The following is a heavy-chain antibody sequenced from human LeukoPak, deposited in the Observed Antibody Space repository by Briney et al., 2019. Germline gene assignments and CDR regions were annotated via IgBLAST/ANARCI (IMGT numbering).Heavy chain of an antibody. Sequence: PSETLSLTCAVYGGSFNGYYWSWIRQPPGKGLEWIGEINHSGSTNYNPSLKSRVTISVDTSKNQFSLKLSSVTAADTAVYYCARGYFRGSYTHWGQGTLVTVSS. D-gene: IGHD1-26*01. CDR2: INHSGST. CDR3: ARGYFRGSYTH. CDR1: GGSFNGYY. V-gene: IGHV4-34*01. J-gene: IGHJ4*02.